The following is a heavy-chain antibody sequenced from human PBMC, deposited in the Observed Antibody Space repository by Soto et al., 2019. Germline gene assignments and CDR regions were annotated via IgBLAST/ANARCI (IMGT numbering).Heavy chain of an antibody. Sequence: SETLSLTCAVYGSFLSESYWTWIRQPPGKGLEWIGEINHVGGTNYNPSLKSRVTMSVDTSQNQFSLRLISVTAADTAMYFCVRIRYQLPSSVLWLDPWGQGTPVTVSS. CDR2: INHVGGT. D-gene: IGHD3-16*01. CDR3: VRIRYQLPSSVLWLDP. CDR1: GSFLSESY. J-gene: IGHJ5*02. V-gene: IGHV4-34*01.